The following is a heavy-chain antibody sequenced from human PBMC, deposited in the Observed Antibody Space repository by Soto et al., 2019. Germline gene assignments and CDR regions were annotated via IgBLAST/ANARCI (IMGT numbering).Heavy chain of an antibody. CDR3: ASEARGYSYGYS. Sequence: EVQLLESGGGLVQPGGSLRLSCAASGFTFNNFAMSWVRQAPGRGLEWVSAVSENGDRTYYADFVKGRFTISRDNSKNTLYLQTSSLSAEATAVYYCASEARGYSYGYSWGQGTLVTVSS. CDR1: GFTFNNFA. V-gene: IGHV3-23*01. J-gene: IGHJ4*02. D-gene: IGHD5-18*01. CDR2: VSENGDRT.